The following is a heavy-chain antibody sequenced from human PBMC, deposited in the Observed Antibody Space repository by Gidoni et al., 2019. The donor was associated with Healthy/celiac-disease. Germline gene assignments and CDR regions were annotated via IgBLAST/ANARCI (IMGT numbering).Heavy chain of an antibody. Sequence: QVQLQESGPGLVKPSETLSLTCAVSGYPISSGYYWGWIRQPPGKGLEWIGSIYHSGSTYYNPSLKSRVTISVDTSKNQFSLKLSSVTAADTAVYYCARSLGSPRAFDIWGQGTMVTVSS. CDR2: IYHSGST. V-gene: IGHV4-38-2*01. CDR1: GYPISSGYY. D-gene: IGHD6-13*01. J-gene: IGHJ3*02. CDR3: ARSLGSPRAFDI.